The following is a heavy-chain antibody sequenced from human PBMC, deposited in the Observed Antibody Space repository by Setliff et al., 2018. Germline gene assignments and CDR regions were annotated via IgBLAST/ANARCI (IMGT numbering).Heavy chain of an antibody. CDR2: ISVYNGDT. D-gene: IGHD5-18*01. CDR3: ARAPSVELVTIRTNSWFTN. V-gene: IGHV1-18*01. J-gene: IGHJ4*02. Sequence: ASVKVSCKASGYTFRNYAFAWVRQAPGQGLEWVGWISVYNGDTNYAQKFRGRVTLTTDTSTSTAYMELRSLTSDDSAFYYCARAPSVELVTIRTNSWFTNWGQGTLVTVSS. CDR1: GYTFRNYA.